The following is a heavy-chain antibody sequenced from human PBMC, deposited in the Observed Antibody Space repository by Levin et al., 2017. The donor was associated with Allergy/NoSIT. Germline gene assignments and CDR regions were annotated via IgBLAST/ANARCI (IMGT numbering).Heavy chain of an antibody. V-gene: IGHV4-34*01. CDR2: INHSGST. CDR3: ARGIGPARYSSSWFWFDP. D-gene: IGHD6-13*01. Sequence: PSETLSLTCAVYGGSFSGYYWSWIRQPPGKGLEWIGEINHSGSTNYNPSLKSRVTLSVDTSKNQFSLKLSSVTAADTAVYYCARGIGPARYSSSWFWFDPWGQGTLVTVSS. CDR1: GGSFSGYY. J-gene: IGHJ5*02.